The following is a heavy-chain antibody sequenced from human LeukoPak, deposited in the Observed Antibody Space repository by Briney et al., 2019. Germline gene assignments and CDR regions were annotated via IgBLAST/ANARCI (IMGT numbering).Heavy chain of an antibody. CDR3: ASVPGIAVAGTDY. D-gene: IGHD6-19*01. CDR2: ISSSSSYI. Sequence: GGSLRLSCAASGFTFSSYSMNWVRQAPGKGPEWVSSISSSSSYIYYADSVKGRFTISRDDAKNSLYLQMNSLRAEDTAVYYCASVPGIAVAGTDYWGQGTLVTVSS. CDR1: GFTFSSYS. V-gene: IGHV3-21*01. J-gene: IGHJ4*02.